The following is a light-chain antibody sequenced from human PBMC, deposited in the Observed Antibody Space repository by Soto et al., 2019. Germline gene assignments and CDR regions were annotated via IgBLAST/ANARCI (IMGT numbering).Light chain of an antibody. V-gene: IGKV1-9*01. J-gene: IGKJ4*01. CDR2: TVS. Sequence: DIRLTQSLSFLSASVGDRLTIACRASQDIRSSLAWYQQKPGKAPNLLIYTVSTLQSGVPSRFSGSRSGTEFTLTISSLQPEDFATYYCQQFNSSPFTFGGGTKVEI. CDR1: QDIRSS. CDR3: QQFNSSPFT.